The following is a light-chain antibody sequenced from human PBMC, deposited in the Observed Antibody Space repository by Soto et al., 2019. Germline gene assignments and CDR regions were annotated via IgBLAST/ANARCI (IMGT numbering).Light chain of an antibody. CDR1: QSISRT. CDR3: QQYNNWPPAWT. Sequence: EIVLTQSPDTLSVSPGERATLSCRASQSISRTLAWYQQKSGQPPRLLIYDASTRATGSPARFSGSGSGTEFTLTISSLQSEDFAVYYCQQYNNWPPAWTFGQGTKVDIK. J-gene: IGKJ1*01. V-gene: IGKV3D-15*01. CDR2: DAS.